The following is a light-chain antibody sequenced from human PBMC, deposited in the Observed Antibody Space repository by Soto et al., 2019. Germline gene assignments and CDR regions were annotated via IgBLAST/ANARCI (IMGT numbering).Light chain of an antibody. CDR2: GVT. Sequence: QSVLTQPASVSGSPGQSITITCTGTSSDIGGYGYVSWYQHHPGKAPKVIIYGVTNRPSGVSHRFSGSKSANTASLTISGLQAEDEADYYCTSYTSSSTHVFGTGTKVTVL. V-gene: IGLV2-14*01. J-gene: IGLJ1*01. CDR3: TSYTSSSTHV. CDR1: SSDIGGYGY.